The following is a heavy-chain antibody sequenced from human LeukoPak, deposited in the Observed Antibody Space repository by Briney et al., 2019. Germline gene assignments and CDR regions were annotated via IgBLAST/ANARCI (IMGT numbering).Heavy chain of an antibody. CDR1: GFTFSSYE. CDR3: AKTGSGVDV. V-gene: IGHV3-48*03. CDR2: ISSSGSTI. J-gene: IGHJ6*04. D-gene: IGHD3-10*01. Sequence: GGSLRLSCAASGFTFSSYEMNWVRQAPGKGLEWVSYISSSGSTIYYADSVKGRFTISRDNSKNTLYLQMNSLRAEDTAVYYCAKTGSGVDVWGKGTTVTVSS.